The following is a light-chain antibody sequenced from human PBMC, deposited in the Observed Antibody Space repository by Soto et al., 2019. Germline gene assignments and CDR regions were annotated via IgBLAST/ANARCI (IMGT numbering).Light chain of an antibody. J-gene: IGLJ2*01. CDR1: SSNIGNNA. CDR2: YDD. CDR3: ATWDDSLSGVV. V-gene: IGLV1-36*01. Sequence: QSVLTQPPSVSEAPRQRVTISCSGSSSNIGNNAVNWYQQLPGKAPKLLIYYDDLLPSGVSDRFSGSKSGTSASLAISGLRSEDEAEYFCATWDDSLSGVVFGGGTKVTVL.